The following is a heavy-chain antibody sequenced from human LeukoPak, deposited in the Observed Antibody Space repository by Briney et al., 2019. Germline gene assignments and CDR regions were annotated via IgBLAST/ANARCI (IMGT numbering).Heavy chain of an antibody. CDR1: GFTVSSNY. D-gene: IGHD3-9*01. CDR2: IHSGGST. J-gene: IGHJ4*02. V-gene: IGHV3-66*01. CDR3: AREHYDILTGYRAFDY. Sequence: GGSLRLSCAASGFTVSSNYMSWVRQAPGKGLEWVSVIHSGGSTYYADSVKGRFTISRDNSKNTLYLQMNSLRAEDTAVYYCAREHYDILTGYRAFDYWGQGTLVTVSS.